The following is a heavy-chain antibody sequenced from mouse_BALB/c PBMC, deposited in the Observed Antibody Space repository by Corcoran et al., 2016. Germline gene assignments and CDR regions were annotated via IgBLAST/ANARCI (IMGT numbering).Heavy chain of an antibody. V-gene: IGHV4-1*02. CDR1: GFDFSRYW. D-gene: IGHD4-1*02. Sequence: EVKLLESGGGLVQPGGSLKLSCAASGFDFSRYWMSWVRQAPGKGLEWIGEINPDSSTINYTPSLKDKFIISRDNAKNTLYLQMSKVRSEDTALYYCASATGTLAWFAYWGQGTLVTVSA. J-gene: IGHJ3*01. CDR3: ASATGTLAWFAY. CDR2: INPDSSTI.